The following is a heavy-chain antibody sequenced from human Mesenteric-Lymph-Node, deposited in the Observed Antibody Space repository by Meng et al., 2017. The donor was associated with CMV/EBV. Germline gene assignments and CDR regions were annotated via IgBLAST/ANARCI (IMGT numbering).Heavy chain of an antibody. CDR2: ISYDGSNK. J-gene: IGHJ5*02. V-gene: IGHV3-30-3*01. D-gene: IGHD3-16*01. Sequence: GESLKISCAASGFTFSSYAMHWVRQAPGKGLEWVAVISYDGSNKYYADSVKGRFTISRDNSKNTLYLQMNSLRADDTAIYYCAKDVFKNAWDWFDPWGQGTLVTVSS. CDR1: GFTFSSYA. CDR3: AKDVFKNAWDWFDP.